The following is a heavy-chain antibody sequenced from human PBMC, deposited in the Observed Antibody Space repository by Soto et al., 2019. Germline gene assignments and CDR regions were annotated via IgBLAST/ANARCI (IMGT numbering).Heavy chain of an antibody. CDR2: ILVDGRT. D-gene: IGHD2-8*02. CDR3: AKATATGGGAFEI. Sequence: PGWSLILSCAASGFICSSYDMSWVRQAPGKGLEWVSTILVDGRTFYVDSVKGRFTISRDSSQNTVYLQMNSLTAGDTALYYCAKATATGGGAFEICGQGTMVTVSS. J-gene: IGHJ3*02. CDR1: GFICSSYD. V-gene: IGHV3-23*01.